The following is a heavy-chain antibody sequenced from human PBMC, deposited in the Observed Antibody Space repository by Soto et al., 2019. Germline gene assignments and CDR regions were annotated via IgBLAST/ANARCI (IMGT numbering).Heavy chain of an antibody. V-gene: IGHV3-30-3*01. D-gene: IGHD3-22*01. CDR1: GFTFSSYA. CDR2: ISYDGSNK. CDR3: ARGSAYDYDSSGYYYVGV. Sequence: QVQLVESGGGVVQPGRYLRLSCAASGFTFSSYAMHWVRQAPGKGLEWVAVISYDGSNKYYADSVKGRFTISRDNSKNSLSLQMNSLRAEDTAVYYCARGSAYDYDSSGYYYVGVWGQGTLVTVSS. J-gene: IGHJ4*02.